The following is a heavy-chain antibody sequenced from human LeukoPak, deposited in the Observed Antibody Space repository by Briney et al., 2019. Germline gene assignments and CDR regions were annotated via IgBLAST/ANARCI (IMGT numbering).Heavy chain of an antibody. CDR3: ATVLYCSGGSCGNS. CDR2: INRNSGGT. D-gene: IGHD2-15*01. CDR1: GYTFTSYG. Sequence: EASVKVSCKASGYTFTSYGISWVRQAPGQGLEWMGWINRNSGGTNYAQKFQGRVTMTEDTSTDTAYMELSSLRSEDAAVYYCATVLYCSGGSCGNSWGQGTLVTVSS. J-gene: IGHJ4*02. V-gene: IGHV1-18*01.